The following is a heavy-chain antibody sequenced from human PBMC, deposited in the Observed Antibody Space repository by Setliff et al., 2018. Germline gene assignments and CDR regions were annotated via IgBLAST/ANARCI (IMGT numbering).Heavy chain of an antibody. Sequence: VASVKVSCKASGGTFRSYGISWVRQAPGQGLEWMGGTTPMFGSANYAQKFQGRVTIITDEFTGTAYMELSSLRTEDTAVYYCAREGVDIRSSTDYRYYMDVWGKGTTVTVSS. V-gene: IGHV1-69*05. CDR3: AREGVDIRSSTDYRYYMDV. J-gene: IGHJ6*03. CDR1: GGTFRSYG. D-gene: IGHD5-12*01. CDR2: TTPMFGSA.